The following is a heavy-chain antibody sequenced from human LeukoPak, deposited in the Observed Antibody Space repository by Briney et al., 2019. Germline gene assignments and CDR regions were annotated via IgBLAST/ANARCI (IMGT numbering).Heavy chain of an antibody. D-gene: IGHD2-2*01. Sequence: LPGGSLRLSCAASGFTFDDYGMSWVRQAPGKGLEWVSGINWNGGSTGYADSVKGRFTISRDNAKNSLYLQMNSLRAEGTALYYCARVQGYCSSTSCYFDYWGQGTLVTVSS. V-gene: IGHV3-20*04. CDR2: INWNGGST. J-gene: IGHJ4*02. CDR1: GFTFDDYG. CDR3: ARVQGYCSSTSCYFDY.